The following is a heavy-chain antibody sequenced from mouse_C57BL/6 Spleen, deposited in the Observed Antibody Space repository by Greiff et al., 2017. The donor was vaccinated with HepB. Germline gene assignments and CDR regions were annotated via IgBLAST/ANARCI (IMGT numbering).Heavy chain of an antibody. Sequence: EVQLQQSGTVLARPGASVKMSCKTSGYTFTSYWMHWVKQRPGQGLEWIGAIYPGNSDTSYNQKFKGKAKLTAVTSASTAYMELSSLTNEDSAVYYCTRRKLGGYYAMDYWGQGTSVTVSS. CDR2: IYPGNSDT. D-gene: IGHD4-1*01. CDR3: TRRKLGGYYAMDY. V-gene: IGHV1-5*01. J-gene: IGHJ4*01. CDR1: GYTFTSYW.